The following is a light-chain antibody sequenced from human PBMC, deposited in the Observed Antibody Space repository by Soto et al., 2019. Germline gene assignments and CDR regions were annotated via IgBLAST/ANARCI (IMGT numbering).Light chain of an antibody. CDR2: WAS. J-gene: IGKJ2*01. CDR3: QQYESTPPS. Sequence: DIVMTQSPDSLAVSLGERATINCKSSQSVLYSSNNKNYLAWYQQKPGQPPKLLIYWASTRESGVPDRFSGSGSGTDFTLTITSLQAEDVAGYYSQQYESTPPSFSQGTKLEIK. V-gene: IGKV4-1*01. CDR1: QSVLYSSNNKNY.